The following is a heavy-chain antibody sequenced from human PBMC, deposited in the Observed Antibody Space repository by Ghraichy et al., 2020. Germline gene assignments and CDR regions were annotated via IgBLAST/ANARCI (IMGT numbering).Heavy chain of an antibody. Sequence: SETLSLTCTVSGGSISSYYWSWIRQPPGKGLEWIGYIYYSGTINYNPSLKSRVTISVDTSKNQFSLKLSSVTAADTAVYYCARGVGANFDYWGQGTLVTVSS. V-gene: IGHV4-59*01. CDR1: GGSISSYY. D-gene: IGHD1-26*01. J-gene: IGHJ4*02. CDR3: ARGVGANFDY. CDR2: IYYSGTI.